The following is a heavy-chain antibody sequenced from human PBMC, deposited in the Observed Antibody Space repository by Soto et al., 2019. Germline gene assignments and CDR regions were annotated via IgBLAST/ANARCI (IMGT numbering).Heavy chain of an antibody. CDR1: GDSITGYD. Sequence: ASVKVSCKASGDSITGYDINWVRQATGQGLEWMGWLTPNTGGTGYSEKFQGRITLTRDTSIATAYMELTSLTSEDAAVYFCARARGTITTSDFRGQGTQVTVSS. CDR3: ARARGTITTSDF. J-gene: IGHJ4*02. V-gene: IGHV1-8*01. CDR2: LTPNTGGT.